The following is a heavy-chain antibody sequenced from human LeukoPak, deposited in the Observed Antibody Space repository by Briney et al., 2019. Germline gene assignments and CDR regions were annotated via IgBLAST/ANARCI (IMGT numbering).Heavy chain of an antibody. J-gene: IGHJ4*02. V-gene: IGHV4-39*07. D-gene: IGHD2-8*01. CDR3: ARDYCTNGVCGFDY. Sequence: SETLSLTCTVSGGSISSSSYYWGWIRQPPGKGLEWIGSIHYSGSTYYNPSLKSRVTISVDTSKNQFSLKLSSVTAADTAVYYCARDYCTNGVCGFDYWGQGTLVTVSS. CDR1: GGSISSSSYY. CDR2: IHYSGST.